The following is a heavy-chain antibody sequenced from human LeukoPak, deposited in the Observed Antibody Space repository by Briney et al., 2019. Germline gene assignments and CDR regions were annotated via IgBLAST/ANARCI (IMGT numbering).Heavy chain of an antibody. J-gene: IGHJ4*02. Sequence: SETLSLTCTVTGDSISGSNYYWAWIRQSPGKGLEWIGSIYRYGSTYYNPSLKSRVTISVDTSKNQFSLQLNSVTPEDTAVYFCASFRWGSGFDYWGRGTLVTVSS. V-gene: IGHV4-39*07. CDR3: ASFRWGSGFDY. D-gene: IGHD7-27*01. CDR1: GDSISGSNYY. CDR2: IYRYGST.